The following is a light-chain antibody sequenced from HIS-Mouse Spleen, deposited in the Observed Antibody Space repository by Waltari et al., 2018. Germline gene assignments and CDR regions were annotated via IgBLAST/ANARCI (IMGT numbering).Light chain of an antibody. CDR1: SGSIPSNY. Sequence: NFMLTQPHSVSESPGKTVTISCTGSSGSIPSNYVQWYQQRPGSAPTTVIYEDNQRPSGVPDRFSGSIDSSSNSASLTISGLKTEDEADYYCQSYDSSNHVVFGGGTKLTVL. J-gene: IGLJ2*01. CDR2: EDN. V-gene: IGLV6-57*02. CDR3: QSYDSSNHVV.